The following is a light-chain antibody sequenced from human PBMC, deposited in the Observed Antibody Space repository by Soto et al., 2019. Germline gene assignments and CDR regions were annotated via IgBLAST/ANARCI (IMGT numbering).Light chain of an antibody. CDR3: QQYGSSPWT. J-gene: IGKJ1*01. CDR2: DAS. CDR1: QSIANNY. V-gene: IGKV3-20*01. Sequence: ELAMTQSPGTLSWSPGARATLSCRASQSIANNYLTWYQQKPGQAPRVLIYDASTRATGIPDRFSGSGSGTDFTLTISRLEPEDFAVYYCQQYGSSPWTFGQGTKVDIK.